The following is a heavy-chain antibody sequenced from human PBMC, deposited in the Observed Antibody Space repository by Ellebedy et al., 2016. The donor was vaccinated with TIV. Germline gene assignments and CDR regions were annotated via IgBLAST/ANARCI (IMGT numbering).Heavy chain of an antibody. Sequence: PGESLKISCAASGFTFSNYAMSWVRQAPGKGLEWVSAISRSGGSTYYAGSVKGRFTISRDNSKDTLYLQMNSLRAEDTAVYYCANVYSSTWADSWGQGTLVTVSS. CDR1: GFTFSNYA. CDR2: ISRSGGST. J-gene: IGHJ4*02. CDR3: ANVYSSTWADS. D-gene: IGHD6-13*01. V-gene: IGHV3-23*01.